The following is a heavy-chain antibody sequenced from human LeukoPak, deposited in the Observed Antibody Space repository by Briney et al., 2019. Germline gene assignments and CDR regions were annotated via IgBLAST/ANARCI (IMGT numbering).Heavy chain of an antibody. CDR3: ARHIVGATGFDY. CDR2: ISGSGGST. CDR1: GFTFSSYA. J-gene: IGHJ4*02. V-gene: IGHV3-23*01. D-gene: IGHD1-26*01. Sequence: PGGSLRLSCAASGFTFSSYAMSWVRQAPGKGLEWVSAISGSGGSTYYADSVKGRFTISRDNSKNTLYLQMNSLRAEDTAVYYCARHIVGATGFDYWGQGTLVTVSS.